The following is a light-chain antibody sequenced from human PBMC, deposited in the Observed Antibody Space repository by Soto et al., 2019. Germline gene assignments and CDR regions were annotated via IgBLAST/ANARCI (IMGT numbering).Light chain of an antibody. J-gene: IGKJ1*01. CDR3: QQYNTWPPT. V-gene: IGKV3-15*01. CDR1: QSVSSN. CDR2: SAS. Sequence: EIVMPQSPATLSVSPGVSSPLSGRASQSVSSNLAWYQQKPGQAHRLLIYSASTRATGIPARFSGSGSGTEFTLSIGSLQSEEFAIYYCQQYNTWPPTVGQGTKVDIK.